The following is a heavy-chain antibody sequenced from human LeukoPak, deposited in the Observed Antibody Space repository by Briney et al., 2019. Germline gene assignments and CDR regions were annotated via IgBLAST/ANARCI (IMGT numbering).Heavy chain of an antibody. D-gene: IGHD6-13*01. J-gene: IGHJ6*03. CDR3: GSSSWYGDFYYYYYYMDV. Sequence: SVKVSCKASGGTFSSYATSWVRQAPGQGLEWMGGIIPIFGTANYAQKFQGRVTITADESTSTAYMELSSLRSEDTAVYYCGSSSWYGDFYYYYYYMDVWGKGTTVTVSS. CDR1: GGTFSSYA. V-gene: IGHV1-69*13. CDR2: IIPIFGTA.